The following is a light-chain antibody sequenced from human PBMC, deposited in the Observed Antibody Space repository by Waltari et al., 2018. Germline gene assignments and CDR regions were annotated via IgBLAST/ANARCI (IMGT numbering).Light chain of an antibody. CDR2: WAS. CDR3: QQYYSIWT. V-gene: IGKV4-1*01. CDR1: QSVLYSPNNKNY. J-gene: IGKJ1*01. Sequence: DIVMTQSHDSLAVSLGERATINCKSSQSVLYSPNNKNYLAWYQQKPGQPPKLLIYWASTRESGVPDRFSGSGSGTDFTLTISSLQAEDVAVYYCQQYYSIWTFGQGTKVEIK.